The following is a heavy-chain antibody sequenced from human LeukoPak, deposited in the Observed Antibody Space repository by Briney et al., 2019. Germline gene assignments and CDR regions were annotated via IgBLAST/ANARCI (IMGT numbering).Heavy chain of an antibody. CDR3: ARDNDYFDY. CDR2: IYTSGST. Sequence: PSETLSLTCTVSGGSISSGGYYWSWIRQPAGKGLEWIGRIYTSGSTNYNPSLKSRVTISVDTSKNQFSLKLSSVTAADTAVYYCARDNDYFDYWGQGTLVTVSS. V-gene: IGHV4-61*02. CDR1: GGSISSGGYY. J-gene: IGHJ4*02.